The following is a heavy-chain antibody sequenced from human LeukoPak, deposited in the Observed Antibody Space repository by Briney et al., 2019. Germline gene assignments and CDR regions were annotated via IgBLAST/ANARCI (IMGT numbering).Heavy chain of an antibody. CDR3: ARGRLLWFGELGFDY. Sequence: SETLSLTCAVYGGSFSGYYWSWIRQPPGKGLEWIGEINHSGSTNYNPSLKSRVTISVDTSKNQFSLKLSSVTAADTAVYYCARGRLLWFGELGFDYWGQGTLVTVSS. D-gene: IGHD3-10*01. J-gene: IGHJ4*02. CDR1: GGSFSGYY. CDR2: INHSGST. V-gene: IGHV4-34*01.